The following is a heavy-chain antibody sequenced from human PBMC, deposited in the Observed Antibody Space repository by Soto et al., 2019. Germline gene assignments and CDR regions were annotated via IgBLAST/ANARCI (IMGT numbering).Heavy chain of an antibody. Sequence: GGSLRLSCAASGFTFSSYGMHWVRQAPGKGLEWVAVISYDGSNKYYADSVKGRFTISRDNSKNTLYLQMNSLRAEDTAVYYCAKGSPKYYDFWSGYPNWFDPWGQGTLVKSPQ. V-gene: IGHV3-30*18. CDR2: ISYDGSNK. CDR1: GFTFSSYG. CDR3: AKGSPKYYDFWSGYPNWFDP. J-gene: IGHJ5*02. D-gene: IGHD3-3*01.